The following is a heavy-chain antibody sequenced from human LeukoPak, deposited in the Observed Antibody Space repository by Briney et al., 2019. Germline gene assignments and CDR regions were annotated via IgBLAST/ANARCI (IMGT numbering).Heavy chain of an antibody. CDR2: INHFGST. D-gene: IGHD2-15*01. V-gene: IGHV4-34*06. J-gene: IGHJ4*02. Sequence: SGTLSLTCAVYGGSFSVYYWTWIRQPPGKGLEWIGEINHFGSTNYNPSLKSRVTISVDTSKNQLSLKLASVTAADTAVYYCVVGRRNYYFDYWGQGTLVTVSS. CDR3: VVGRRNYYFDY. CDR1: GGSFSVYY.